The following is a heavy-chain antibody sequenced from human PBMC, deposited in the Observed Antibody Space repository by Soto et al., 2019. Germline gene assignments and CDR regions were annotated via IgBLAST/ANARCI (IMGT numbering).Heavy chain of an antibody. CDR3: ARVSRWERLRGLYYYYYGMDV. J-gene: IGHJ6*02. CDR2: IWYDGSNK. Sequence: GGSLRLSCAASGFTFSSYGMHWVRKAPGKGLEWVAVIWYDGSNKYYADSVKGRFTISRDNSKNTLYLQMNSLRAEDTAVYYCARVSRWERLRGLYYYYYGMDVWGQGTTVTVSS. CDR1: GFTFSSYG. V-gene: IGHV3-33*01. D-gene: IGHD1-26*01.